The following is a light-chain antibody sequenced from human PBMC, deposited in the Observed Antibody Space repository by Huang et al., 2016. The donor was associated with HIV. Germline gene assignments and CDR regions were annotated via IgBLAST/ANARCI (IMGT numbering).Light chain of an antibody. CDR1: QEINNY. V-gene: IGKV3-11*01. Sequence: EIVLTQSPPTLSLSPGESATLSCRASQEINNYLAWYRQSPGQAPRLRIFGASNRATGIPARFSGSGSGTVFTLTISSLEPEDFAVYYCQQRGIRPYTFGQGTKVEIK. J-gene: IGKJ2*01. CDR3: QQRGIRPYT. CDR2: GAS.